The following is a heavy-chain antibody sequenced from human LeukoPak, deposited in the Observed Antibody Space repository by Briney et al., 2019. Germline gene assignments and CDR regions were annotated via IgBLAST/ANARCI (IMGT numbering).Heavy chain of an antibody. D-gene: IGHD5-18*01. J-gene: IGHJ4*02. V-gene: IGHV4-59*01. CDR3: ARVDTAMVTFDY. CDR1: GGSISSYY. Sequence: PSETLSLTCTVSGGSISSYYWSWIRQTPGKGLEWIGHIYYSGSTNYNLSLKSRVTISIDTSKNQFSLNLRSVTAADTAVYYCARVDTAMVTFDYWGQGTLVTVSS. CDR2: IYYSGST.